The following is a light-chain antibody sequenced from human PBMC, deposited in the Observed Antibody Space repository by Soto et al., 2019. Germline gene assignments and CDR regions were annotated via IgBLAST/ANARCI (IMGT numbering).Light chain of an antibody. CDR3: QQYDNLPPRVT. Sequence: DIQMTPSPSSLSASVGDRVTITCQARQDISNYLNWYQQKPGKAPKLLIYDASNLETGVPSRFSGSGSGTDFTFTISSLQPEDIATYYCQQYDNLPPRVTFGGGTKVDIK. CDR2: DAS. J-gene: IGKJ4*01. CDR1: QDISNY. V-gene: IGKV1-33*01.